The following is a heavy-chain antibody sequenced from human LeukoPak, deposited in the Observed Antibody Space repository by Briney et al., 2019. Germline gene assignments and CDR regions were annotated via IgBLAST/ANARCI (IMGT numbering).Heavy chain of an antibody. CDR2: XXXXXXXX. Sequence: ASVKVSCKASGYTFTXYXMHWVRXAPGQGXEWMGXXXXXXXXXXXXXXFQGXXXXXXXTSXSXXXXELSSLRSDDTAVYYCSRASWFDPWRQGTLVTVSS. V-gene: IGHV1-46*01. CDR1: GYTFTXYX. J-gene: IGHJ5*02. CDR3: SRASWFDP.